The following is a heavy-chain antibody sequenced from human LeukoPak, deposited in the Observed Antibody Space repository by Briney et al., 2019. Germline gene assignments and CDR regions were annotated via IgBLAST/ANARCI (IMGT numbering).Heavy chain of an antibody. J-gene: IGHJ4*02. CDR1: GYSISSGYY. CDR2: IYHSGST. D-gene: IGHD4-17*01. Sequence: SETLSLTCAVSGYSISSGYYWGWIRQPPGKGPEWIGSIYHSGSTYYNPSLKSRVTISVDTSKNQFSLKLSSVTAADTAVYYCARVEDGDYVFDYWGQGTLVTVSS. V-gene: IGHV4-38-2*01. CDR3: ARVEDGDYVFDY.